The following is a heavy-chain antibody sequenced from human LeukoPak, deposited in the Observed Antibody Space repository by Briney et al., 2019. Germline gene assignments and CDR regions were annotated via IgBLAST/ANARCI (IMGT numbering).Heavy chain of an antibody. J-gene: IGHJ4*02. CDR1: GGTFSSYA. CDR3: ARGGYDILTGYYKIFDY. V-gene: IGHV1-69*06. Sequence: SVKVSCKASGGTFSSYAISWVRQAPGQGLEWMGGIIPIFGTANYAQKFQGRVTITADKSTSTAYMELSSLRSEDTAVYYCARGGYDILTGYYKIFDYWGQRTLVTVSS. D-gene: IGHD3-9*01. CDR2: IIPIFGTA.